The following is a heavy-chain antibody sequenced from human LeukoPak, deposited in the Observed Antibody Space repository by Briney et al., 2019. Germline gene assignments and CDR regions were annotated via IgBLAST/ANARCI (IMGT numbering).Heavy chain of an antibody. CDR3: AKQLGYCSDGSCYFPY. Sequence: GGSLRLSCAASVFTFSSSSMSWVRQAPGKGLEWVSAISNNGGYTYYADSVQGRFTISRDNSKSTLCLQMSSLRAEDTAVYYCAKQLGYCSDGSCYFPYWGQGTLVTVSS. J-gene: IGHJ4*02. V-gene: IGHV3-23*01. CDR1: VFTFSSSS. D-gene: IGHD2-15*01. CDR2: ISNNGGYT.